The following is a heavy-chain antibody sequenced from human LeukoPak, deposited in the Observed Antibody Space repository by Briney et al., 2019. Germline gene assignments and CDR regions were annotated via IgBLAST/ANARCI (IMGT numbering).Heavy chain of an antibody. J-gene: IGHJ4*02. D-gene: IGHD1-14*01. CDR2: VYTTGTT. CDR1: GGSINSGSFY. CDR3: ARARTPYYFDY. V-gene: IGHV4-61*09. Sequence: SETLSLTCTVSGGSINSGSFYWNWIRQSAGKGLEWIGHVYTTGTTNCNPSLRSRVTISLDTSKNQFSLNLNSVTAADTAVYYCARARTPYYFDYWGQGTLVTVSS.